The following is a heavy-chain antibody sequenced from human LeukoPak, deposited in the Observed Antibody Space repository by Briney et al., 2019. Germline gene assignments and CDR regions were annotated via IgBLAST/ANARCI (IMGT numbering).Heavy chain of an antibody. J-gene: IGHJ6*03. CDR3: ARDRRGYCSSTSCHVNYYYYYMDV. CDR1: GGSISSGSYY. Sequence: PSETLSLTCTVSGGSISSGSYYWSWIRQPAGKGLEWIGRIYTSGSTKYNPSLKSRVTISVDTSKNQFSLKLSSVTAADTAVYYCARDRRGYCSSTSCHVNYYYYYMDVWGKGTTVTVSS. D-gene: IGHD2-2*01. V-gene: IGHV4-61*02. CDR2: IYTSGST.